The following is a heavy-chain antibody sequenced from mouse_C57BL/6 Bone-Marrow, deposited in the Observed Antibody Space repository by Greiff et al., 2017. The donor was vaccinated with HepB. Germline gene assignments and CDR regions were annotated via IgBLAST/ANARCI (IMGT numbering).Heavy chain of an antibody. CDR1: GYTFTSYW. V-gene: IGHV1-59*01. Sequence: QVQLQQPGAELVRPGTSVKLSCKASGYTFTSYWMHWVKQRPGQGLEWIGVIDPSDSYTNYNQKFKGKATLTVDTSSSTAYMQLSSLTSEDSAVYYCARSIYYGIPDYWGQGTTLTVSS. D-gene: IGHD2-1*01. J-gene: IGHJ2*01. CDR3: ARSIYYGIPDY. CDR2: IDPSDSYT.